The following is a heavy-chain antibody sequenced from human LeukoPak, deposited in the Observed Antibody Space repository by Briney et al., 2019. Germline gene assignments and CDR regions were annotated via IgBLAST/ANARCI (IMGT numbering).Heavy chain of an antibody. J-gene: IGHJ3*02. CDR1: GFTFSSYS. CDR3: SVETQNAFDI. V-gene: IGHV3-48*01. CDR2: ISSSSTI. Sequence: GGSLRLSCAASGFTFSSYSMNWVRQAPGKGLEWVSYISSSSTIYYADSVKGRFTISRDNAKNSLYLQMSSLRAEDTAVYYCSVETQNAFDIWGQGTMVTVSS.